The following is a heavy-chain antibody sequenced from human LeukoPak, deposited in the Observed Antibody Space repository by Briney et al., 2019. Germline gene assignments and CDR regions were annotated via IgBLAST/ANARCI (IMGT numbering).Heavy chain of an antibody. CDR2: INHSGST. J-gene: IGHJ5*02. D-gene: IGHD6-19*01. V-gene: IGHV4-34*01. Sequence: SETLSLTCAVYGGSFSGYYWSWIRQPPGKGLEWIGEINHSGSTNYSPSLKSRVTISVDTSKNQFSLKLSSVTAADTAVYYCAKAWLVRNRFDPWGQGTLVTVSS. CDR3: AKAWLVRNRFDP. CDR1: GGSFSGYY.